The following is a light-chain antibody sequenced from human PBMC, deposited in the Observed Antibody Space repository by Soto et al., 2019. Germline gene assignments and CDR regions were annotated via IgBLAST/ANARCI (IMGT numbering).Light chain of an antibody. CDR3: QQYNSYWT. J-gene: IGKJ1*01. CDR1: QSISSW. V-gene: IGKV1-5*01. Sequence: DIQMTQSPSTLSASVGDRVTITCRASQSISSWLAWYQQKPGKAPKLLIYDASSLESGVPSRFSGSGSGTDFTLTISSLQPDDFATYYCQQYNSYWTFGHGTKVDIK. CDR2: DAS.